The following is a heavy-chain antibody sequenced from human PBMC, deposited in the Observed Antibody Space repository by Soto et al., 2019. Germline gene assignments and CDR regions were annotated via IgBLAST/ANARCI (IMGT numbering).Heavy chain of an antibody. D-gene: IGHD2-15*01. CDR3: ARARWYDAFDV. CDR2: IFHGGNT. Sequence: SETLSLTCAVSGGSISSSNWWSWIRKPPGKGLEWIGSIFHGGNTYYNPSLKSRVTISVDMSKNQFSLKLNSVTAADTAVYYCARARWYDAFDVWGQGTVVTVSS. V-gene: IGHV4-4*02. CDR1: GGSISSSNW. J-gene: IGHJ3*01.